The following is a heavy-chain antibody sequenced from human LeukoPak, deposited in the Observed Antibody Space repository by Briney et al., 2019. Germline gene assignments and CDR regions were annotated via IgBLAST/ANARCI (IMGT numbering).Heavy chain of an antibody. CDR2: IYYSGST. D-gene: IGHD4-17*01. J-gene: IGHJ3*02. CDR3: AREGRKTTVTTFAFDI. CDR1: GGSISSYY. V-gene: IGHV4-59*01. Sequence: PSETLSLTCTVSGGSISSYYWSWIRQPPGKGLEWIGYIYYSGSTNYNPSLKSRVTISVDTSKNQFSLKLSSVTAADTAVYYCAREGRKTTVTTFAFDIWGQGTMVTVSS.